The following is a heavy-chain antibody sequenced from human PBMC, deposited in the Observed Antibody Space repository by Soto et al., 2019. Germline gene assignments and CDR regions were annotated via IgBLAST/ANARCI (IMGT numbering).Heavy chain of an antibody. CDR1: VFPVSNYG. V-gene: IGHV3-30*18. CDR2: ISDDGDKR. Sequence: LRLFCVVSVFPVSNYGMHWVRQPPGKGLEWVALISDDGDKRYYADSVRGRLIISRDNSKDTLYLQMNSLGPDDTAVYFCAKARVRIVGANSFDYWGQGTPVTVSS. J-gene: IGHJ4*02. D-gene: IGHD1-26*01. CDR3: AKARVRIVGANSFDY.